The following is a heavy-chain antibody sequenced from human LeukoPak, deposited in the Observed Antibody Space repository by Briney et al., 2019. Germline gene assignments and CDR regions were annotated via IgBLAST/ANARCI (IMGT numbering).Heavy chain of an antibody. CDR3: AKSNGYGLIDI. J-gene: IGHJ3*02. Sequence: AGGSLRLSCAASGFTLSSYEMNWVRQAPGKGLEWVSYISSSGSTIYYADSVKGRFTISRDNAKNSLYLQMNSLRADDTAVYYCAKSNGYGLIDIWGQGTMVTVSS. CDR2: ISSSGSTI. V-gene: IGHV3-48*03. D-gene: IGHD3-22*01. CDR1: GFTLSSYE.